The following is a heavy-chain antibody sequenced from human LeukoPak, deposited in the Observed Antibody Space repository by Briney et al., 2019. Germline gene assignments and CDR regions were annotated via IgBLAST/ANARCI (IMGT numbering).Heavy chain of an antibody. CDR2: IRSSSSTI. D-gene: IGHD3-3*01. J-gene: IGHJ3*02. Sequence: GGSLRLSCAASGFTFSSYSMNWVRQAPGKGPEWVSYIRSSSSTIYYADSVKGRFTISTDNANNSLYLQMNSLRAEDTAVYYCARSLRNAFDIWGQGTMVTVSS. CDR1: GFTFSSYS. V-gene: IGHV3-48*01. CDR3: ARSLRNAFDI.